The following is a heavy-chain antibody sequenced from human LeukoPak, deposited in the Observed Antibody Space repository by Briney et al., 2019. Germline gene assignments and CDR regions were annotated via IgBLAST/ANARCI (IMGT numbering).Heavy chain of an antibody. J-gene: IGHJ4*03. D-gene: IGHD4-23*01. CDR2: INAGNGNR. Sequence: ASVNLSCNASGYTFTSYGMHWERHAPGQRLEWMGWINAGNGNRKYSQKFQGRVTITRDTSASTAYMELSSLRSEDTAVYYCARSRVTTVVIYYWGDGALVTVSS. V-gene: IGHV1-3*01. CDR3: ARSRVTTVVIYY. CDR1: GYTFTSYG.